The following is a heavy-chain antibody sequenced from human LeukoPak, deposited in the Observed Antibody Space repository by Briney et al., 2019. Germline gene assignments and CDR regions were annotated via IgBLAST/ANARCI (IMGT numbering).Heavy chain of an antibody. Sequence: GGSLRLSCAASGFTFSSYAMSWVRQAPGKGLEWVSAISGGGGGTYYADAMKGRFSISRDNPRNTLYMEMNSLRAEDTAVYYCSVMHRYYDGSGYWVQWGQGTLVTVSS. V-gene: IGHV3-23*01. CDR2: ISGGGGGT. CDR3: SVMHRYYDGSGYWVQ. CDR1: GFTFSSYA. D-gene: IGHD3-22*01. J-gene: IGHJ4*02.